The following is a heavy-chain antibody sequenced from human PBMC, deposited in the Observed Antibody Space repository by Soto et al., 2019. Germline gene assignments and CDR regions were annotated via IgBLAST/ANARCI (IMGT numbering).Heavy chain of an antibody. J-gene: IGHJ5*02. CDR2: IDPSDSYT. CDR3: ARYYYDSSGYYLA. CDR1: GYSFTSYW. V-gene: IGHV5-10-1*01. D-gene: IGHD3-22*01. Sequence: GESLKISCKGSGYSFTSYWISWVRQMPGKGLEWMGRIDPSDSYTNYSPSFQGHVTVSADKSISTAYLQWSSLKASDTAMYYCARYYYDSSGYYLAWGQGTLVTVSS.